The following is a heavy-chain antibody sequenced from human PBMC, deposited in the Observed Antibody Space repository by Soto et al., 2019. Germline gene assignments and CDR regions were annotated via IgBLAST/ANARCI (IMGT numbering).Heavy chain of an antibody. V-gene: IGHV3-23*01. D-gene: IGHD3-3*01. Sequence: GGSLRLSCAASGFTFSSYAMSWVRQAPGKGLEWVSAISGSGGSTYYADYVKGRFTISRDNSKNTLYLQMNSLRAEDTAVYYCAKDRRGEIFGVPIKLGNWFDPWGQGTLVTVSS. CDR1: GFTFSSYA. CDR2: ISGSGGST. J-gene: IGHJ5*02. CDR3: AKDRRGEIFGVPIKLGNWFDP.